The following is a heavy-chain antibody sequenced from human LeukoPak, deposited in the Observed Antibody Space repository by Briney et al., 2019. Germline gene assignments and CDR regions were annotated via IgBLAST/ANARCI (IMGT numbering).Heavy chain of an antibody. CDR2: IYYSGST. Sequence: SETLSPTCTVSGGSISSGDYYWSWIRQPPGKGLEWIGYIYYSGSTYYNPSLKSRVTISVDTSKNQFPLKLSSVTAADTAVYYCARGFDCSSTSCLWFDPWGQGTLVTVSS. D-gene: IGHD2-2*01. CDR1: GGSISSGDYY. J-gene: IGHJ5*02. CDR3: ARGFDCSSTSCLWFDP. V-gene: IGHV4-30-4*01.